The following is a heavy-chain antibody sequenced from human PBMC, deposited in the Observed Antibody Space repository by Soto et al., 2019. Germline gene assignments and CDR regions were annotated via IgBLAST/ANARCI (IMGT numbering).Heavy chain of an antibody. J-gene: IGHJ4*02. D-gene: IGHD3-16*01. CDR1: GGSFSGYY. Sequence: QVQLQQWGAGLLKPSETLSLTCAVYGGSFSGYYWSWIRQPPGKGLERIGEINHSGSTNYNPSLKSRVTISVDTSKNQFSLKLSSVTAADTAVYYCARSGSFGGATGYYFDYWGQGTLVTVSS. CDR3: ARSGSFGGATGYYFDY. CDR2: INHSGST. V-gene: IGHV4-34*01.